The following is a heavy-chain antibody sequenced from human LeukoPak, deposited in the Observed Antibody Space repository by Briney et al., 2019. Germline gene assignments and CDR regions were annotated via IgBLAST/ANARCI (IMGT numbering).Heavy chain of an antibody. CDR2: ISSSLSTI. Sequence: GGSLRLSCAASGFTFSTYEMDWGRQAPGKGLEWVSYISSSLSTIYYADSVKGRFTISRDNAKNSLYLQLNSLRAEDTAVYYCAREGPQYCSGGRCHGDAFDIWGQGTMVTVSS. CDR1: GFTFSTYE. V-gene: IGHV3-48*03. D-gene: IGHD2-15*01. CDR3: AREGPQYCSGGRCHGDAFDI. J-gene: IGHJ3*02.